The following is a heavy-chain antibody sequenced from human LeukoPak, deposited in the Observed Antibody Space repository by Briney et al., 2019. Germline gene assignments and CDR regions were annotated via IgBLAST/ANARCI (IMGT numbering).Heavy chain of an antibody. CDR1: GYTFTDYY. J-gene: IGHJ4*02. CDR3: ATMRKDYVWGSYLTQFDY. CDR2: VHPEDGET. D-gene: IGHD3-16*02. Sequence: ASVKLSCKVSGYTFTDYYMHWVQQAPGKGLEWMGLVHPEDGETIYAEKFQGRVTITADTSTDTAYMELSSLRSEDTAVYYCATMRKDYVWGSYLTQFDYWGQGTLVTVSS. V-gene: IGHV1-69-2*01.